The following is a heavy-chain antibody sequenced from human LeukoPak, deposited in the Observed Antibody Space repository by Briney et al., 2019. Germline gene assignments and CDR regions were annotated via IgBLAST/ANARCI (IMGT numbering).Heavy chain of an antibody. CDR1: GFTFNAFE. D-gene: IGHD1-14*01. J-gene: IGHJ4*02. Sequence: GGSLRLSCTASGFTFNAFEMIWVRQAPGKGLEWVASITGDGTRTYYTDSVKGRFTISRDNSKNTLYLQMNSLRADETAIYYCASRPRADMGPLDYWGQGTLVTVST. CDR2: ITGDGTRT. V-gene: IGHV3-23*01. CDR3: ASRPRADMGPLDY.